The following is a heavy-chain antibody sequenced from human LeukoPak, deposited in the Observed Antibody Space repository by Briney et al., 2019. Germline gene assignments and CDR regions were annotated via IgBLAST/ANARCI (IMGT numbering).Heavy chain of an antibody. CDR3: VKDASSGTYYDY. J-gene: IGHJ4*02. V-gene: IGHV3-74*01. D-gene: IGHD1-26*01. CDR1: GFTFSSYW. CDR2: INSDGSST. Sequence: GGSLRLSCAASGFTFSSYWMHWVRQAPGKGLVWVSRINSDGSSTSYADSVKGRFTISRDNAKNTLYLQMNSLRAEDMAVYYCVKDASSGTYYDYWGQGTPVAVSS.